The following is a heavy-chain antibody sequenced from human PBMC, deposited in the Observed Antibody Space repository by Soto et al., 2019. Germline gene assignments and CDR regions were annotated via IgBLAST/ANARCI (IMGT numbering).Heavy chain of an antibody. V-gene: IGHV1-2*02. CDR3: ARHSGYDYVFDY. CDR2: INPNNGDT. CDR1: GYTFTGCY. Sequence: QVQLVQSGAEVKKPGASVKVSCKASGYTFTGCYIHWVRQAPGQGLEWMGWINPNNGDTNYAQKFQGRVTMTRDTSTSTAYMELSSLTFDDTAVYYCARHSGYDYVFDYWGQGTLVTVSS. D-gene: IGHD5-12*01. J-gene: IGHJ4*02.